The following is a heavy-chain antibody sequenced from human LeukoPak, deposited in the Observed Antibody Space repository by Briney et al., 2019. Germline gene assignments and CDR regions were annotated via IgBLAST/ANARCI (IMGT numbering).Heavy chain of an antibody. CDR2: IGTTTSTI. Sequence: GGSLRLSCAASGFSFSSYGMHWVRQAPGKGLEWVSYIGTTTSTIYYADSVKGRFTISRDNAKNSLYLQMNSLRAEDTAVYYCARDRGYCRGTTCYAYYFDSWGQGTLVTVSS. CDR3: ARDRGYCRGTTCYAYYFDS. CDR1: GFSFSSYG. J-gene: IGHJ4*02. V-gene: IGHV3-48*04. D-gene: IGHD2-2*01.